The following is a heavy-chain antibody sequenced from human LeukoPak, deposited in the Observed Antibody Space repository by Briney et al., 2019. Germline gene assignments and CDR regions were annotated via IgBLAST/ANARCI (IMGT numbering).Heavy chain of an antibody. V-gene: IGHV4-34*01. Sequence: SETLSLTCAVYGGSFSGYYWSWIRQPPGKVLEWIGEINHSGSTNYNPSLKSRVTISVDTSKNQFSLKLSSVTAADTAVYYCARGVVIAPQTFDYWGQGTLVTVSS. CDR3: ARGVVIAPQTFDY. D-gene: IGHD2-21*01. J-gene: IGHJ4*02. CDR1: GGSFSGYY. CDR2: INHSGST.